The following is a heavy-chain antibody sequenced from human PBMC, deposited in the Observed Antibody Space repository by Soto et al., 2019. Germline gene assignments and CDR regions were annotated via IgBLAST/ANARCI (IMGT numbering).Heavy chain of an antibody. CDR1: GGTFSSYA. CDR2: IIPIFGTA. D-gene: IGHD3-3*01. Sequence: SVKVSCKASGGTFSSYAISWVRQAPGQGLEWMGGIIPIFGTANYAQKFQGRVTITADESTSTAYMELSSLRSEDTAVYYCARDYDFWSGPGAGYYYGMDVWGQGPTLTV. V-gene: IGHV1-69*13. CDR3: ARDYDFWSGPGAGYYYGMDV. J-gene: IGHJ6*02.